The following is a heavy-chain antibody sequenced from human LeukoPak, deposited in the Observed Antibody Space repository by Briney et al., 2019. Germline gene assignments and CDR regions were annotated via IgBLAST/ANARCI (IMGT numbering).Heavy chain of an antibody. D-gene: IGHD3-10*01. CDR2: ISGSGTT. CDR3: AKRASGSGTSLYYFDY. Sequence: RPGGSLRLSCAASGFTFSSYAMTWVRQAPGKGLEWVSAISGSGTTYYADSVKGRFTISRDNSKNTLYLQMNSLRAEDTAVYYRAKRASGSGTSLYYFDYWGQGTLVTVSS. V-gene: IGHV3-23*01. J-gene: IGHJ4*02. CDR1: GFTFSSYA.